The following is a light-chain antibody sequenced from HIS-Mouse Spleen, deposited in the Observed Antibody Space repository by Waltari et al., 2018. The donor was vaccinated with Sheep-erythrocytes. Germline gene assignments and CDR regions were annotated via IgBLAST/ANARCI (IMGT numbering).Light chain of an antibody. J-gene: IGKJ4*01. CDR2: KAS. V-gene: IGKV1-5*03. CDR3: QQYNSYSPLT. Sequence: DIQMTQSPSTLSASVGDRVTITCRASQSISSWLAWYQQKPGKAPKLLIYKASSLESGVPSRVSGSGSGTEFTLTISSLQPDDCATYYCQQYNSYSPLTFGGGTKVEIK. CDR1: QSISSW.